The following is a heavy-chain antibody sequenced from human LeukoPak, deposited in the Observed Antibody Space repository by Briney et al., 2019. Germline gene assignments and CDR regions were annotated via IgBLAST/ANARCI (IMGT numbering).Heavy chain of an antibody. CDR3: ARDFRSGSYSGDYYFDY. J-gene: IGHJ4*02. Sequence: GGSLRLSCAASGFIFSDYSMNWVRQAPGKGLEWVSSISSGSTYIYYADSVKGPFTISRDNGETSLYLQMSSLRTEDTAVYYCARDFRSGSYSGDYYFDYWGQGTLVTVSS. CDR2: ISSGSTYI. CDR1: GFIFSDYS. V-gene: IGHV3-21*01. D-gene: IGHD1-26*01.